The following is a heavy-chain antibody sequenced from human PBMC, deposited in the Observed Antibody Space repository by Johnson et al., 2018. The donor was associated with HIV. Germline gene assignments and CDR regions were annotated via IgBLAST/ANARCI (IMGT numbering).Heavy chain of an antibody. CDR2: ISSSGSTI. J-gene: IGHJ3*02. Sequence: QVQLVESGGGLVKPGGSLRLSCAASGFTFSDYYMSWIRQAPGKGLEWASYISSSGSTIYYADSVKGRFTISRDNSKNTLYLQMNSLRAEETAMYYCARDGTETGPDDAFDIWGQGTMVTVSS. D-gene: IGHD1-1*01. CDR1: GFTFSDYY. V-gene: IGHV3-11*04. CDR3: ARDGTETGPDDAFDI.